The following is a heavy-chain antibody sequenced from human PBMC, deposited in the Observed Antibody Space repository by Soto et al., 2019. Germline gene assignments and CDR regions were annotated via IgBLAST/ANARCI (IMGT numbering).Heavy chain of an antibody. Sequence: QVQLVQSGAEVKKPGASVKVSCKASGYAFTSKYLHWVRQAPGQGLEWMGIINPDDGGPIYAPKLRDRVIMTRDTSTSTVYMELTSIRSEDPAVYSCARGILWWGSDAFDLWGPGTTCSVSA. D-gene: IGHD2-21*01. J-gene: IGHJ3*01. V-gene: IGHV1-46*01. CDR3: ARGILWWGSDAFDL. CDR1: GYAFTSKY. CDR2: INPDDGGP.